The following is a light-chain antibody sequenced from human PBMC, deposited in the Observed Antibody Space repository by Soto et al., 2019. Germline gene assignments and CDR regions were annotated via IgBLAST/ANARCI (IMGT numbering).Light chain of an antibody. Sequence: QSALAQPASVSGSPGQSITISCTGTSSDVGSYNLVSWYQQHPGKAPKLMIYEGSKRPSGVSNRFSGSKSGNTASMTISGLQAEDEAAYYCSSYTSDSSYVFGSGTKVT. CDR3: SSYTSDSSYV. V-gene: IGLV2-14*02. CDR2: EGS. J-gene: IGLJ1*01. CDR1: SSDVGSYNL.